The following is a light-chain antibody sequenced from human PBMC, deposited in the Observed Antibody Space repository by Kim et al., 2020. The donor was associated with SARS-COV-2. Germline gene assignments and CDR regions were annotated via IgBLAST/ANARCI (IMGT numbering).Light chain of an antibody. J-gene: IGLJ2*01. CDR2: ATN. V-gene: IGLV1-40*01. Sequence: RATFSCTGSNSNIGAGYDVHWYQQVPGTAPKLLIYATNSRPSGVPDRFSGSKSGTSASLAITGLQAEDEADYYCQSYDSSLSAVLFGGGTQLTVL. CDR1: NSNIGAGYD. CDR3: QSYDSSLSAVL.